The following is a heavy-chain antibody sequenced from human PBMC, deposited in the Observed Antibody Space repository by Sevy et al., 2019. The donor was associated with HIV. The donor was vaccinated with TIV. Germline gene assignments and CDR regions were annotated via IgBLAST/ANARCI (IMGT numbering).Heavy chain of an antibody. D-gene: IGHD2-21*01. V-gene: IGHV3-30*18. J-gene: IGHJ4*02. Sequence: GGSLRLSCAGSGFTFRSYGIHWVRQSPGKGLEWVAFISFDGRNTYSADSVKGRFTVSRENSNNAVYLQMNNLRTEDTAMYYCAKDIVGDNSPWFFFDYWGQGTQVTVSS. CDR1: GFTFRSYG. CDR2: ISFDGRNT. CDR3: AKDIVGDNSPWFFFDY.